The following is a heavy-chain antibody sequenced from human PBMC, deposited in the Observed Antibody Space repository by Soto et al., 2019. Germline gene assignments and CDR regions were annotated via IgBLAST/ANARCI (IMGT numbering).Heavy chain of an antibody. CDR3: ARDRDRLPYCSSTSCHHYYDYYGMDV. Sequence: ASVKVCCKASGYTFTIYGISWVRKAPGQGLEWMGLISAYNGNTNYAQNLQGRVTMTTETSTRTAYMELRSLRSDDTAVYYCARDRDRLPYCSSTSCHHYYDYYGMDVWGQGTTVTVSS. V-gene: IGHV1-18*04. J-gene: IGHJ6*02. CDR1: GYTFTIYG. D-gene: IGHD2-2*01. CDR2: ISAYNGNT.